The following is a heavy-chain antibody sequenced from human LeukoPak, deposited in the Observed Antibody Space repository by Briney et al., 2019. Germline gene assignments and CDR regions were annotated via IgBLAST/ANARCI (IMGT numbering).Heavy chain of an antibody. V-gene: IGHV3-7*04. Sequence: GGSLRLSCAASGFTFSTYWMSWVRQAPGKGLEGVANIKEDGSQKYYVDSVKGRFTISRDNAKNSLYLQMNSLRAEDTAVYYCARVGYTGNSKDYWGQGTLVTVSS. CDR3: ARVGYTGNSKDY. CDR1: GFTFSTYW. J-gene: IGHJ4*02. CDR2: IKEDGSQK. D-gene: IGHD4-23*01.